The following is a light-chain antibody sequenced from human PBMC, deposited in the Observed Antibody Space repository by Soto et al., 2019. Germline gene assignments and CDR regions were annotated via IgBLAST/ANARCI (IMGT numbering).Light chain of an antibody. J-gene: IGKJ1*01. CDR3: QQYYSYSWT. CDR1: QSVSSY. V-gene: IGKV3-11*01. CDR2: DAS. Sequence: EIVLTQSPATLSLSPGERATLSCRASQSVSSYLAWYQQKPGQAPRLLIYDASNRATGIPARFSGSGSGTDFTLTISSLEPEDFATYYCQQYYSYSWTFGQGTKVEIK.